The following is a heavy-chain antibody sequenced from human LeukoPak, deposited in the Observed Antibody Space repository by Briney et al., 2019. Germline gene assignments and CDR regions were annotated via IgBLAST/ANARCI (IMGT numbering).Heavy chain of an antibody. D-gene: IGHD3-10*01. Sequence: GGSLRLSCAASGFTFSSYEMNWVRQAPGKGLEWVSYISSSGSTIYYADSVKGRFTISRDNAKNPLYLQMNSLRAEDTAVYYCARDDFGSGSYSLFDYWGQGTLVTVSS. J-gene: IGHJ4*02. CDR1: GFTFSSYE. CDR2: ISSSGSTI. V-gene: IGHV3-48*03. CDR3: ARDDFGSGSYSLFDY.